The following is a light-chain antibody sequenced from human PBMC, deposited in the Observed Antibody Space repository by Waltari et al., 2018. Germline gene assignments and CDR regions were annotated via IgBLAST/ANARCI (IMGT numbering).Light chain of an antibody. V-gene: IGKV3-11*01. Sequence: EIVLTQSPATLSLPPGKRATLPCRASQSINHYLAWYHQKPGQAPRLLIYDASNRATGVPARFSGSGSGTDFTLTISSLEPEDLGVYYCQQRGNWPITFGQGTRLEI. CDR3: QQRGNWPIT. J-gene: IGKJ5*01. CDR1: QSINHY. CDR2: DAS.